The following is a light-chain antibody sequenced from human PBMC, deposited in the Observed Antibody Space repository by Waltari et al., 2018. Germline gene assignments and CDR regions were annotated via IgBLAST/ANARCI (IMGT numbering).Light chain of an antibody. V-gene: IGKV3-20*01. CDR1: QSLTKRF. Sequence: VLTQTLGTLSLSPGESATLSRGARQSLTKRFLACYQQKPGQAPRVVIYGASSRAAGIPDRFSGSGSGTDVTLTISRLEPDDFAVYYCQQYGSSMMYTFGQGTKLEIK. CDR3: QQYGSSMMYT. CDR2: GAS. J-gene: IGKJ2*01.